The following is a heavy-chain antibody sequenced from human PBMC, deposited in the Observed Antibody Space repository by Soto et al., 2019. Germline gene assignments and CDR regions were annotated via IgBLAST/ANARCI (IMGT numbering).Heavy chain of an antibody. D-gene: IGHD2-15*01. CDR1: GFSLSTSGVG. CDR2: IYWDDDK. Sequence: QITLKESGPTLVKPTQTLTLTCTFSGFSLSTSGVGVAWIRQPPGKALEWLALIYWDDDKRYRPSLESRLTITTDPSKNPVVLTMTNMASVDTATYYCAYLPCSGGSCYWFSFSGMDVWGQGTTVTVSS. J-gene: IGHJ6*02. V-gene: IGHV2-5*02. CDR3: AYLPCSGGSCYWFSFSGMDV.